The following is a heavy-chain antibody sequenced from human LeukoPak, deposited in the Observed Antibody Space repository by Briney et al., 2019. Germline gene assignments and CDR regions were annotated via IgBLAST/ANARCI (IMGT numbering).Heavy chain of an antibody. CDR1: GGSISSSSYY. D-gene: IGHD5-24*01. Sequence: SETLSLTCTVSGGSISSSSYYWGWIRQPPGKGLEWIASISHSGITYYKPSLKSRVTISIDPSKNHFSLKVTSVTAADTAVYYCARGERGSDYWGQGTLITVSS. J-gene: IGHJ4*02. CDR3: ARGERGSDY. CDR2: ISHSGIT. V-gene: IGHV4-39*02.